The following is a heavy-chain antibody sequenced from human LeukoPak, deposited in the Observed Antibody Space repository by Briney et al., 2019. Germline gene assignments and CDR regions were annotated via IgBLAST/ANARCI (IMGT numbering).Heavy chain of an antibody. J-gene: IGHJ4*02. Sequence: PGGSLRLSCAASGFTVSRNYMSWVRQAPGKGLEWVSVLYSDGGTYHADSVKGRFTISRDNSKNTLYLQMNSLRAEDTAVYYCARRAGAYSHPYDYWGQGTLVTVSS. CDR3: ARRAGAYSHPYDY. CDR2: LYSDGGT. D-gene: IGHD4/OR15-4a*01. V-gene: IGHV3-53*01. CDR1: GFTVSRNY.